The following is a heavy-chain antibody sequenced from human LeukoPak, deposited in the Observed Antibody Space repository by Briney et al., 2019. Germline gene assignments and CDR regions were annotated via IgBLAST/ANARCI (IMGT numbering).Heavy chain of an antibody. CDR3: ARGLHSGIAAENFEY. J-gene: IGHJ4*01. CDR2: NSCKGGGT. CDR1: GFTFSREA. Sequence: GGSLRLSCADPGFTFSREAIYWLRQAPRKGLEYASSNSCKGGGTHYANSVKGRFTISRDKSKNTLYIQMGSLRTEDMAVYYCARGLHSGIAAENFEYWGHGTLVTVS. D-gene: IGHD6-25*01. V-gene: IGHV3-64*01.